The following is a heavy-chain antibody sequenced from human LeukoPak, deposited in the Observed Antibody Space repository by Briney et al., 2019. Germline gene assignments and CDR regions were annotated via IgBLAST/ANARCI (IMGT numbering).Heavy chain of an antibody. J-gene: IGHJ4*02. Sequence: GGSLRLSCAASGFTFRSYAMHWVRQAPGKGLEWVAVISYDGSNKYYADSVKGRFTISRDNSKNTLYLQMNSLRAEDTAVYYCARDQGFGIAAFPDYWGQGTLVTVSS. D-gene: IGHD6-13*01. CDR2: ISYDGSNK. CDR3: ARDQGFGIAAFPDY. CDR1: GFTFRSYA. V-gene: IGHV3-30-3*01.